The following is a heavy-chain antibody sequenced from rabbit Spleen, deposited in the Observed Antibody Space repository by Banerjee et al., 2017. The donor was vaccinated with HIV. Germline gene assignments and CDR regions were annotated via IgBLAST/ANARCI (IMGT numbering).Heavy chain of an antibody. CDR3: GRSSNTRYAGYGYGSNL. Sequence: QEQLVESGGGLVQPEGSLTLTCTASGFSFSSSYYMCWVRQAPGKGLEWIGCIYTGGSGGIYYASWARGRLTISKTSSTTVTLQMTSLTAADTATYFCGRSSNTRYAGYGYGSNLWGPGALVTVS. CDR2: IYTGGSGGI. D-gene: IGHD7-1*01. CDR1: GFSFSSSYY. V-gene: IGHV1S45*01. J-gene: IGHJ4*01.